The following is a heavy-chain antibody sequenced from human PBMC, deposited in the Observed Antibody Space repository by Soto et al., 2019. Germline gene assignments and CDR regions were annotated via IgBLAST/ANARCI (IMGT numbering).Heavy chain of an antibody. CDR1: GYSFTSYW. CDR3: ARTAAAGKYYFGMDV. CDR2: IYPGDSDT. Sequence: GESLKNSCKGSGYSFTSYWIGWVRQMPGKGLELMGIIYPGDSDTRYSPSFQGQVTISADKSISTAYLQWSSLKASDTAMYYCARTAAAGKYYFGMDVWGQGTTVTVSS. V-gene: IGHV5-51*01. J-gene: IGHJ6*02. D-gene: IGHD6-13*01.